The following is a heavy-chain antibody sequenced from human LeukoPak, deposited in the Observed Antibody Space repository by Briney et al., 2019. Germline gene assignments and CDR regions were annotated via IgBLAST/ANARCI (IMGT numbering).Heavy chain of an antibody. CDR3: AKGPDSSGYYYLDY. CDR1: GFTFTSYA. Sequence: GGSPSLSCAASGFTFTSYAMSWVRQAPGKGLEWVSAISGSGGSTYYADSVKGRFTIFRDNSKNTLYLQMNSLRAEDTAVYYCAKGPDSSGYYYLDYWGQGTLVTVSS. V-gene: IGHV3-23*01. CDR2: ISGSGGST. J-gene: IGHJ4*02. D-gene: IGHD3-22*01.